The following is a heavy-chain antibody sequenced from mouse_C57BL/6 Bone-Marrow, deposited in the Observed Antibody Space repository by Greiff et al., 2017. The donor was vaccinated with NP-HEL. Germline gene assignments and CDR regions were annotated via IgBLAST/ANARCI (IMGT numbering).Heavy chain of an antibody. CDR2: IYPGSGSN. CDR1: GCTFTSYW. J-gene: IGHJ4*01. Sequence: QVQLQQPGAELVKPGASVKMSCKASGCTFTSYWITWVKQRPGQGLEWIGDIYPGSGSNNYNEKFKSKATLTVDTSSSTAYMQLSSLTSEDSAVYYCARGGGYYYAMDYWGQGTSVTVSS. V-gene: IGHV1-55*01. D-gene: IGHD2-2*01. CDR3: ARGGGYYYAMDY.